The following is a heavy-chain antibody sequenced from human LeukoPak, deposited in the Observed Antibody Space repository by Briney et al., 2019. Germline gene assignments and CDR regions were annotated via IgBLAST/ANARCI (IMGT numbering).Heavy chain of an antibody. V-gene: IGHV3-7*01. CDR3: ARDAGWGYYDL. D-gene: IGHD1-26*01. CDR1: GFTCSTSW. Sequence: GGSLRLSCVASGFTCSTSWGTWVRQAPGTGLEWVANIDKHGNGKYYVDSVKGRFAISRGYASNSVFLQMDSLRAEDTSVYYCARDAGWGYYDLWGQGTPVTVSS. CDR2: IDKHGNGK. J-gene: IGHJ4*02.